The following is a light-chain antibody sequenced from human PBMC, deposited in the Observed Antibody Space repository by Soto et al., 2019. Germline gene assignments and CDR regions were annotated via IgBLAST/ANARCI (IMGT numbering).Light chain of an antibody. V-gene: IGKV3-20*01. Sequence: VLTQSPATLSLSPGERATLSCTTNEPFNSPYLAWYQQKPGQAPRLLIYVASNRATGIPDRFSGSGSGADFTLNISRLEPEDFAVYYCQQYGSPLTFGGGTKVEI. CDR2: VAS. CDR1: EPFNSPY. J-gene: IGKJ4*01. CDR3: QQYGSPLT.